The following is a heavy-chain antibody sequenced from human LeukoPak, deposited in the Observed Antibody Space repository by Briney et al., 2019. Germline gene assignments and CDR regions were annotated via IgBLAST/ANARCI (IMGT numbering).Heavy chain of an antibody. V-gene: IGHV3-9*01. CDR1: GFTFDDYA. CDR2: ISWNSGSI. Sequence: GGSLRLSCAASGFTFDDYAMHWVRQAPGKGLEWVSGISWNSGSIGYADSVKGRFTISRDNAKNSLYLQMNSLRAEDTALYYCAKTGYLHAFDIWGQGTTVTVSS. D-gene: IGHD3-9*01. CDR3: AKTGYLHAFDI. J-gene: IGHJ3*02.